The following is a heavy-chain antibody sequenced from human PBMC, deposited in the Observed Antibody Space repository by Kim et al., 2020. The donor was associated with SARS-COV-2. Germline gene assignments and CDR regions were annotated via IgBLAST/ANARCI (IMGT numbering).Heavy chain of an antibody. CDR3: VRHQPVGHGGYLDF. CDR2: AYYTGTS. Sequence: SETLSLTCTVSGDSINNRFYYWGWIRQAPGKGLEWIGSAYYTGTSDHNPSLKSRVSMSAETSRNHFSLRLSSVTAADTAIYYCVRHQPVGHGGYLDFWGQGTLVTVSS. CDR1: GDSINNRFYY. V-gene: IGHV4-39*02. D-gene: IGHD4-17*01. J-gene: IGHJ4*03.